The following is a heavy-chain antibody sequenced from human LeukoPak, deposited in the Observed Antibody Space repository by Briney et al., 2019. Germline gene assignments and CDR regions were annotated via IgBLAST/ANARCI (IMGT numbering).Heavy chain of an antibody. CDR1: GYTFTSYG. CDR3: ARSRPSYDSSGYYYRNWLDP. J-gene: IGHJ5*02. Sequence: ASVKVSCKASGYTFTSYGITWVRQAPGQGLEWMGWISAYNGNTNYAQKFQGRVTMTTDTSTSTAYMELRSLRSDDTAVYYCARSRPSYDSSGYYYRNWLDPWGQGTLVTVSS. CDR2: ISAYNGNT. V-gene: IGHV1-18*01. D-gene: IGHD3-22*01.